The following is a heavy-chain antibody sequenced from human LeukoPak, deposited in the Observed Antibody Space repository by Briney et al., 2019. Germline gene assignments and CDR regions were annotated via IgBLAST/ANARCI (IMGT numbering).Heavy chain of an antibody. CDR3: ASYYYGSGSSADYFDY. CDR1: GYTFTGYY. J-gene: IGHJ4*02. Sequence: GASVKVSCKASGYTFTGYYMEWVRQAPGQGLEWMGWINPNSGGTNYAQKFQGRVTMTRDTSISTAYMELSRLRSDDTAVYYCASYYYGSGSSADYFDYWGQGTLVTVSS. V-gene: IGHV1-2*02. D-gene: IGHD3-10*01. CDR2: INPNSGGT.